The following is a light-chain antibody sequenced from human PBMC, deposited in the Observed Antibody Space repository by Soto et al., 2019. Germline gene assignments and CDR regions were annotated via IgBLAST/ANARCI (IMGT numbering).Light chain of an antibody. CDR1: SSDVGSYNL. J-gene: IGLJ2*01. CDR2: EGN. CDR3: CSYANSRTVV. V-gene: IGLV2-23*01. Sequence: QSALTQPASVSGSPGQSITISCTGTSSDVGSYNLVSWYQQHPGKAPKLMIYEGNKRPSGVSNRVSGSKSGNTASLTISGLQAEDEADYYCCSYANSRTVVFGGGTKLTVL.